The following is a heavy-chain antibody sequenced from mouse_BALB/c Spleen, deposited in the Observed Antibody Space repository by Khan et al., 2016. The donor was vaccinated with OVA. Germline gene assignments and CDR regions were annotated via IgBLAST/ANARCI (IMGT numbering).Heavy chain of an antibody. J-gene: IGHJ4*01. CDR3: TRHSSYYALDY. CDR1: GYTFTNYG. V-gene: IGHV9-3-1*01. CDR2: INTYTGEP. D-gene: IGHD3-1*01. Sequence: QIQLVQSGPELKKPGETVKISCKASGYTFTNYGMNWVKQAPGKGLKWMGWINTYTGEPTYSDDFKGRFAFSLETSVRTAYFQLNNLKTEDTATYFCTRHSSYYALDYWGQGTSVTVSS.